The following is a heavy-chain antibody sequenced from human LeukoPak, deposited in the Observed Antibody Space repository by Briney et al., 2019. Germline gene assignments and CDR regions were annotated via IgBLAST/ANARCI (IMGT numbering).Heavy chain of an antibody. CDR3: ARVFSYYGSGNWFDP. V-gene: IGHV4-59*01. J-gene: IGHJ5*02. D-gene: IGHD3-10*01. CDR2: IYYSGST. CDR1: GGSISSYY. Sequence: SETLSLTCTVSGGSISSYYWSWIRQPPGKGLEWIGYIYYSGSTNYNPSLKSRVTISVDTSKNQFSLKLSSVTAADTAVYYCARVFSYYGSGNWFDPWGQGTLVTVSS.